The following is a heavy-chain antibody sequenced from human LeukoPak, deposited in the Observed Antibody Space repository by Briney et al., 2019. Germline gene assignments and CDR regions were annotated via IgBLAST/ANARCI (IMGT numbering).Heavy chain of an antibody. V-gene: IGHV3-23*01. D-gene: IGHD1-1*01. Sequence: GGSLRLSCAASGFTVSSNYMSWVRQAPGRGLEWVSSISGSGGSTYYADSVKGRFTISRDNSKNTLYLQMYSLRAEDTAVYYCAKVEGASKASVYWGQGALVTVSS. CDR2: ISGSGGST. CDR1: GFTVSSNY. CDR3: AKVEGASKASVY. J-gene: IGHJ4*02.